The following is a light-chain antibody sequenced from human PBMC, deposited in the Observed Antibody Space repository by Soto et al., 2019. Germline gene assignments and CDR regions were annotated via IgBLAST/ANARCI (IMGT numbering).Light chain of an antibody. CDR2: GAS. V-gene: IGKV1-27*01. CDR1: QGIGNY. Sequence: DIQMTQSPLSLSASVGDRVSITCRASQGIGNYLAWFQQKPGRVPKLLIYGASALQTGVPSRFSGSGYGTEFTLTISSLQPEDVATYYCQKYNTAPLTFGGGTKVEI. J-gene: IGKJ4*01. CDR3: QKYNTAPLT.